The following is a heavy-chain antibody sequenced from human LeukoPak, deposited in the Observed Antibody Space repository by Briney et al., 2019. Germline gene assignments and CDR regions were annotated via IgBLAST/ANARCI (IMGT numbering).Heavy chain of an antibody. Sequence: GGSLRLSRAASGFTFSSYAMSWVRQAPGKGLEWVSAISGSGGSTYYADSVKGRFTISRDNSKNTLYLQMNSLRAGDTAVYYCAKDALLAEGDCSGGSCSRGNGMDVWGQGTTVTVSS. CDR2: ISGSGGST. CDR3: AKDALLAEGDCSGGSCSRGNGMDV. CDR1: GFTFSSYA. J-gene: IGHJ6*02. D-gene: IGHD2-15*01. V-gene: IGHV3-23*01.